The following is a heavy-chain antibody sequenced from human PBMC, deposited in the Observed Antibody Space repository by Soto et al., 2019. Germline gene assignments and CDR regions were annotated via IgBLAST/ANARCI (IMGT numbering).Heavy chain of an antibody. J-gene: IGHJ4*02. Sequence: QVQLQESGPGLVKPSETLSLTCTVSGGSISNHYWSWIRQPPGKGLEWIGYIYYNGNTNYNPPLKSRLTMSVDTSKIQISLKLSSVTAADTAVYYCTRANWYSEYWGQGTLVTVSS. D-gene: IGHD7-27*01. CDR2: IYYNGNT. CDR3: TRANWYSEY. V-gene: IGHV4-59*11. CDR1: GGSISNHY.